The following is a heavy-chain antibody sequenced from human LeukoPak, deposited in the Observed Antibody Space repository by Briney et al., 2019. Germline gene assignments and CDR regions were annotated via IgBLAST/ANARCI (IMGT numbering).Heavy chain of an antibody. CDR3: ARNFYYDSSGYNAY. CDR1: GYTFTSYG. J-gene: IGHJ4*02. V-gene: IGHV1-18*01. D-gene: IGHD3-22*01. Sequence: ASVKVSCKASGYTFTSYGISWVRQAPGQGLEWMGWISAYNGNTNYAQKLQGRVTMTTNTYTSTAYMELRSLRSDDTAVYYCARNFYYDSSGYNAYWGQGTLVTVSS. CDR2: ISAYNGNT.